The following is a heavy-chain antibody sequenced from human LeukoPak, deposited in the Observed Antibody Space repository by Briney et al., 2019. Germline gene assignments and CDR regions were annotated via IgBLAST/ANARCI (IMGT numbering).Heavy chain of an antibody. V-gene: IGHV1-69*13. CDR3: ARDSDSSSFFDY. J-gene: IGHJ4*02. CDR1: GGTFSSYA. D-gene: IGHD6-13*01. Sequence: ASVKVSCKASGGTFSSYAISWVRQAPGQGLEWMGGIIPIFGTANCAQKFQGRVTITADESTSTAYMELSSLRSEDTAVYYCARDSDSSSFFDYWGQGTLVTVSS. CDR2: IIPIFGTA.